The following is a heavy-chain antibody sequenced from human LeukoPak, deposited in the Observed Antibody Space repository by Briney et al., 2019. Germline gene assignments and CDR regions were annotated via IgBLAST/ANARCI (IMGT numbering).Heavy chain of an antibody. V-gene: IGHV3-23*01. D-gene: IGHD6-19*01. CDR2: ISGSGGST. Sequence: PGGSLRLSCAASGFTFSSYAMSWVRQAPGKGLKWVSAISGSGGSTYYADSVKGRFTISRDNSKNTLYLQMNSLRAEDTAVYYCLSGGGWYVPAVDYWGQGTLVTVSS. J-gene: IGHJ4*02. CDR3: LSGGGWYVPAVDY. CDR1: GFTFSSYA.